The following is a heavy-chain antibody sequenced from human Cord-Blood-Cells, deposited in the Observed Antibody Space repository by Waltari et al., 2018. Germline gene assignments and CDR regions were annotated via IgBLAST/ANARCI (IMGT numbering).Heavy chain of an antibody. J-gene: IGHJ3*02. V-gene: IGHV3-30*04. CDR2: ISYDGSNK. D-gene: IGHD6-6*01. CDR1: GFTLSSYA. Sequence: QVQLVESGGGVVQPGRSLRRSCAPSGFTLSSYAMHWVRQAPGKGLEWVAVISYDGSNKYYADSVKGRFTISRDNSKNTLYLQMNSLRAEDTAVYYCAREGSSSRSFDIWGQGTMVTVSS. CDR3: AREGSSSRSFDI.